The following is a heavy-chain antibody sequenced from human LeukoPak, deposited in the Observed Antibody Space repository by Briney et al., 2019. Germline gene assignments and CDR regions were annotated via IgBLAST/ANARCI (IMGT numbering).Heavy chain of an antibody. CDR2: INPYSGDT. CDR3: ARGDSSDYRGFSS. CDR1: GYTFTDNY. J-gene: IGHJ4*02. Sequence: ASVKVSCKASGYTFTDNYIHWVRQAPGQGLEWMGWINPYSGDTNYALKFQGRVTMTRDTSISTAYMELSRLRSDDTAFYYCARGDSSDYRGFSSWGQGPLVTVS. D-gene: IGHD4-17*01. V-gene: IGHV1-2*02.